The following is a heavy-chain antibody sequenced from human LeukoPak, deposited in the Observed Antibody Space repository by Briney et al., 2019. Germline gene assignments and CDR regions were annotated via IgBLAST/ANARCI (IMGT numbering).Heavy chain of an antibody. V-gene: IGHV1-69*05. J-gene: IGHJ4*02. CDR2: IIPIVGTA. CDR1: GGTFSSYA. Sequence: ASVKVSCKASGGTFSSYAISWVRQAPGQGLEWMGGIIPIVGTANYAQKFQGRVTITTDESTSTAYMELSSLRSDDTAVYYCARDKREYCSGGSCYPEYYFDYWGQGTLVTVSS. CDR3: ARDKREYCSGGSCYPEYYFDY. D-gene: IGHD2-15*01.